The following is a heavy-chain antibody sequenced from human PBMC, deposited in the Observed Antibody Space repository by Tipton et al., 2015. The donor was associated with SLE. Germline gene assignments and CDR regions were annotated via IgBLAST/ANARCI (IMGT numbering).Heavy chain of an antibody. J-gene: IGHJ5*02. D-gene: IGHD2-8*01. CDR3: ARHIVLMVYARDWFDP. V-gene: IGHV4-30-2*01. CDR2: IYHSGGT. Sequence: LRLSCAVSGGSISSGGYSWSWIRQPPGKGLEWIGYIYHSGGTYYNPSLKSRVTISVDRSKNQFSLKLSSVTAADTAGYYCARHIVLMVYARDWFDPWGQGTLVTVSS. CDR1: GGSISSGGYS.